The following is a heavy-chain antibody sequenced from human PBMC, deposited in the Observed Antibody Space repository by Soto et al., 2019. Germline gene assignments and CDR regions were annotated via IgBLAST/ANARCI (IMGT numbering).Heavy chain of an antibody. Sequence: SETLSLTCAVSGGSISSGGYSWSWIRQPPGKGLEWIGYIYHSGSTYYNPSLKSRVTISVDRSKNQFSLKLSSVTAADTAVYYCARSYVDTAMVPGPFDYWGQGTLVT. CDR2: IYHSGST. J-gene: IGHJ4*02. D-gene: IGHD5-18*01. CDR3: ARSYVDTAMVPGPFDY. CDR1: GGSISSGGYS. V-gene: IGHV4-30-2*01.